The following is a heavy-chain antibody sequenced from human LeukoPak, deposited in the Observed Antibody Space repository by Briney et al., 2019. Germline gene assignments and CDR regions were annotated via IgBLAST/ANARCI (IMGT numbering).Heavy chain of an antibody. Sequence: GGSLRLSCEASGFTFSSHAMSWVRQAPGKGLEWVSSISGSGGSAYYADSVKGRFTISRDNSKNTLYVQMTSLRAEDTAVYYCARGGDYGVKIDYWGQGTLVTVSS. CDR2: ISGSGGSA. V-gene: IGHV3-23*01. CDR3: ARGGDYGVKIDY. CDR1: GFTFSSHA. D-gene: IGHD3-16*01. J-gene: IGHJ4*02.